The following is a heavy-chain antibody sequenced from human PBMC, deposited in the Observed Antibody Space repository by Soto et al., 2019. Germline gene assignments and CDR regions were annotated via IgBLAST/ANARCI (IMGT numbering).Heavy chain of an antibody. Sequence: QVQLEQSGAEVKQPGASVKVSCKASGYTFTNQLIHWVRQAPGQRLEWLGWINPGNGDTRYSQNFQDRVIITRDTSASTAYMELTSLRSEDTALYYCASRPDLEGGPFDYWGQGTLVTVSS. CDR2: INPGNGDT. CDR1: GYTFTNQL. CDR3: ASRPDLEGGPFDY. J-gene: IGHJ4*02. D-gene: IGHD3-16*01. V-gene: IGHV1-3*01.